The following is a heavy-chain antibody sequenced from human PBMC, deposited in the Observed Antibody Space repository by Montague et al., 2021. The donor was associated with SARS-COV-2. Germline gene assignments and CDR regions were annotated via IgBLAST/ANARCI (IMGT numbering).Heavy chain of an antibody. CDR3: AVTFYYGSGFDY. CDR2: IYHSGST. J-gene: IGHJ4*02. D-gene: IGHD3-10*01. CDR1: GGSISSSNW. Sequence: SETLSLTCAVSGGSISSSNWGSWVRQPPGKGLEWIGEIYHSGSTNYNPSLKSRVTISVDKSKNQFSLKPSSVTAADTAVYYCAVTFYYGSGFDYWGQGTLVTVSS. V-gene: IGHV4-4*02.